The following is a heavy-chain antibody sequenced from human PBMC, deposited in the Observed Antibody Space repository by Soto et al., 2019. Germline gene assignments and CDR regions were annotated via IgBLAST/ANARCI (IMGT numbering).Heavy chain of an antibody. V-gene: IGHV3-23*01. CDR3: ATAGGPSYYYYMEV. CDR2: ISGSGGST. J-gene: IGHJ6*03. Sequence: EVQLLESGGGLVQPGGSLRLSCAASGFTFSSYAMSWVRQAPGKGLEWVSAISGSGGSTYYADSVKGRFTISRDNSKNALYRQMKRRSAEDTAVYYCATAGGPSYYYYMEVWGKGTTVTFYS. D-gene: IGHD3-10*01. CDR1: GFTFSSYA.